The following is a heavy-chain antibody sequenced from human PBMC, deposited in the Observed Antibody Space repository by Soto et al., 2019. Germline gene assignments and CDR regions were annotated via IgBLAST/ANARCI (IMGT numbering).Heavy chain of an antibody. V-gene: IGHV4-31*03. J-gene: IGHJ3*02. Sequence: SETLSLTCTVSGDSISSGGYYWSWIRQHPGKGLEWIGYIYYSGSTYHNPSLKSRVTISVDTSKNQFSLKLSSVTAADTAVYYCARAPDPYYYDSSGYFGAFDIWGQGTMVTVSS. CDR2: IYYSGST. D-gene: IGHD3-22*01. CDR1: GDSISSGGYY. CDR3: ARAPDPYYYDSSGYFGAFDI.